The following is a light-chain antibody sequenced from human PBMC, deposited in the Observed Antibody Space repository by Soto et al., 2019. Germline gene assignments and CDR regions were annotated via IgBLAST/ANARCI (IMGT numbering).Light chain of an antibody. J-gene: IGLJ3*02. CDR2: EVT. Sequence: QSALTQPASVSGSPGQWITISCTGTSSDVGGYNYVSWYQQYPGKVPKLMIYEVTNRPSGVSHRFSGSKSGNTASLTISGLQAEDEADYYCSSYTTSATGVFGGGTKLTVL. CDR3: SSYTTSATGV. CDR1: SSDVGGYNY. V-gene: IGLV2-14*01.